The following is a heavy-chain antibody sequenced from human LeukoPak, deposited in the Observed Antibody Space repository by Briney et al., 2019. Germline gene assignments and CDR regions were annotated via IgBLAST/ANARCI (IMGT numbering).Heavy chain of an antibody. CDR2: ISGSGGST. V-gene: IGHV3-23*01. Sequence: GGSLRLSCAASGFTFSSYAMSWVRQAPGKGLEWVSAISGSGGSTYYADSVKGRFTVSRDNSKNTLYLQMNSLRAEDTAVYYCAKTRAYCSSTSCPYYFDYWGQGTLVTVSS. CDR1: GFTFSSYA. CDR3: AKTRAYCSSTSCPYYFDY. J-gene: IGHJ4*02. D-gene: IGHD2-2*01.